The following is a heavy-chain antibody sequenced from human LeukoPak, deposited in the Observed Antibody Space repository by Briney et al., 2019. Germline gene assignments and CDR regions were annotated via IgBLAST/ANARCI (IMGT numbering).Heavy chain of an antibody. CDR2: INSDGSST. D-gene: IGHD3-10*01. J-gene: IGHJ6*03. V-gene: IGHV3-74*01. CDR3: ARDDGSGPHYYYMDV. CDR1: GFTFSSYW. Sequence: GGSLRLSCAASGFTFSSYWMHWVRQAPGKGLVWVSRINSDGSSTSYADSVKGRFTISRDNAKNTLYLQMNSLRAEDTAVYYCARDDGSGPHYYYMDVWGKGTTVTISS.